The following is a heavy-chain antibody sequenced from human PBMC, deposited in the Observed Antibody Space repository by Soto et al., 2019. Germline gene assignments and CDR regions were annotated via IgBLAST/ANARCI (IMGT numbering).Heavy chain of an antibody. V-gene: IGHV4-31*03. CDR2: IYYSGST. CDR3: ARVRADYVWGSYRPYHFDY. CDR1: GGSISSCGYY. D-gene: IGHD3-16*02. Sequence: SETLSLTCTVSGGSISSCGYYWSWIRQHPWKGLEWIGYIYYSGSTYYNPSLKSRVTISVDTSKNQFSLKLSSVTAADTAVYYCARVRADYVWGSYRPYHFDYWGQGTLVTVSS. J-gene: IGHJ4*02.